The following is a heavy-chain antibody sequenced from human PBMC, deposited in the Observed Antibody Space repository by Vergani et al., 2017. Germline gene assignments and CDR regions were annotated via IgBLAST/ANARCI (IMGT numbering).Heavy chain of an antibody. CDR3: ARGPEYYDYVWGSYRSQGVNWFDP. J-gene: IGHJ5*02. CDR1: GYTFTSYD. D-gene: IGHD3-16*02. V-gene: IGHV1-8*02. Sequence: VQLVQSGAAVKKPGASVKVSCTASGYTFTSYDINWVRQATGQGLEWMGWMNPNSGNTGYAQKFQGRVTMTRNTSISTAYMELSSLRSEDTAVYYCARGPEYYDYVWGSYRSQGVNWFDPWGQGTLVTVSS. CDR2: MNPNSGNT.